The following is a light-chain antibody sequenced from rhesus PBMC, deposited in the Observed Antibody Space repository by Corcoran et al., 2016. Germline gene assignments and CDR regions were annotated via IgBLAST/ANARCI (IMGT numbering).Light chain of an antibody. CDR2: YAS. J-gene: IGKJ4*01. V-gene: IGKV1S14*01. CDR3: QQHNSYPLT. Sequence: DIQMTQSPSSLSAFVGDTVTITCRARQGISNYSAWYQQKPGKAPKPLIKYASNLESGVPSRFSGSGSGTDFTLTINSLQPEDFAIYYCQQHNSYPLTFGGGAKVELK. CDR1: QGISNY.